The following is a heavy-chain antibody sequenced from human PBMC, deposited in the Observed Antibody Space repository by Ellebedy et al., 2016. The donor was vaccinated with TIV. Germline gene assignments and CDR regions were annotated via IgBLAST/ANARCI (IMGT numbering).Heavy chain of an antibody. CDR3: AKGTSSGFNYDRVGSEY. Sequence: GGSLRLSCAASGFTFSSFAMHWVRQAPGKGLEWLSVISGGGDSTYHADSGKGRFTIPRDNSKNTLYLQMDRLRAEDTAVYYCAKGTSSGFNYDRVGSEYWGQGALVTVSS. D-gene: IGHD3-22*01. CDR1: GFTFSSFA. CDR2: ISGGGDST. V-gene: IGHV3-23*01. J-gene: IGHJ4*02.